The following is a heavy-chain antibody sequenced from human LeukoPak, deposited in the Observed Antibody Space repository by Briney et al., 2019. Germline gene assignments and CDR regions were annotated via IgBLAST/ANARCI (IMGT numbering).Heavy chain of an antibody. CDR3: ARQGATGTTSWFDP. V-gene: IGHV5-51*01. J-gene: IGHJ5*02. Sequence: GESLKISCRASGYSFTNYWIGWVRQMPGKGLEWMGIIYPGDSDTRYSPSFQGQVTISADESISFVYLHWSSLKAADSAMYYCARQGATGTTSWFDPWGQGTLVTVSS. CDR1: GYSFTNYW. CDR2: IYPGDSDT. D-gene: IGHD1-1*01.